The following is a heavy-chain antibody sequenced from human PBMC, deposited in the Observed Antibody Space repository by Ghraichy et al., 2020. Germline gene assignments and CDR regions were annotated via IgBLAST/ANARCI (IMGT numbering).Heavy chain of an antibody. V-gene: IGHV1-18*01. CDR3: ARRDLYYERDGYGVFDY. CDR2: ISTYNGHT. D-gene: IGHD3-16*01. Sequence: ASVKVSCKASGYTFTSHCLTWVRHAAVQGLEWMGWISTYNGHTEIAQKFQGRGTMTTDTSTSTVYMELGSLRSDDTAVYYCARRDLYYERDGYGVFDYWGQGTLVTVSS. J-gene: IGHJ4*02. CDR1: GYTFTSHC.